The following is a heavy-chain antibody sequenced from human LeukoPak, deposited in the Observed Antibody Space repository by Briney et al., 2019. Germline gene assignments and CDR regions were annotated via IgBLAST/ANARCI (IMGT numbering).Heavy chain of an antibody. CDR2: ISSSGSTI. J-gene: IGHJ4*02. V-gene: IGHV3-11*01. D-gene: IGHD2-15*01. CDR1: GFTFSDYY. CDR3: AKDPHVVVGAATHIDY. Sequence: GGSLRLSCAASGFTFSDYYMSWIRQAPGKGLEWVSYISSSGSTIYYADSVKGRFTISRDNSKNTLYLQMNSLRAEDTAVYYCAKDPHVVVGAATHIDYWGQGVLVTVSS.